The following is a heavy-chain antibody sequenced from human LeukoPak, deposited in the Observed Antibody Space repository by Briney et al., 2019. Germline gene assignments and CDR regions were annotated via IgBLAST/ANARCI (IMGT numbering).Heavy chain of an antibody. CDR3: ATYQQQLNYFDY. J-gene: IGHJ4*02. CDR1: GYTFTRYG. CDR2: ISAYNGNT. V-gene: IGHV1-18*01. Sequence: ASVKVSCKASGYTFTRYGISGVRQAPGQGLEWMGWISAYNGNTNYAQKLQGRVTMTTDTSTSTAYMELRSLRSDDTAVYYCATYQQQLNYFDYWGQGTLVTVSS. D-gene: IGHD6-13*01.